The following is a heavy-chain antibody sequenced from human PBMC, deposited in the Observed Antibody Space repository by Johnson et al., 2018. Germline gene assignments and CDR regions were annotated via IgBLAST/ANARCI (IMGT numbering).Heavy chain of an antibody. D-gene: IGHD2-8*01. CDR2: RSSKGSGYTT. J-gene: IGHJ3*01. CDR1: GFTLSDHY. V-gene: IGHV3-72*01. Sequence: VQPVESGGGLVQPGGSLRLSCEASGFTLSDHYLDWVRQTPGTGLEWVVRRSSKGSGYTTEYAASVKGRFTFSRDESRNSLYLQMNSLRAEDTAVYYCVRNGGAFDFWGQGTRVTVSS. CDR3: VRNGGAFDF.